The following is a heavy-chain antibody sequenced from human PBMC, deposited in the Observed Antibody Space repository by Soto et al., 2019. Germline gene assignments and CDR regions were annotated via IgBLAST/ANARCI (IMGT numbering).Heavy chain of an antibody. D-gene: IGHD2-2*03. V-gene: IGHV1-69*06. Sequence: SVKVSCKASGGTFSSYAISWVRQASGQGLEWMGGIIPIFGTANYAQKFQGRVTITADKSTSTAYMELSSLRSEDTAVYYCASGYCSSTSCYRPGMDVWGQGTTVTVSS. J-gene: IGHJ6*02. CDR1: GGTFSSYA. CDR3: ASGYCSSTSCYRPGMDV. CDR2: IIPIFGTA.